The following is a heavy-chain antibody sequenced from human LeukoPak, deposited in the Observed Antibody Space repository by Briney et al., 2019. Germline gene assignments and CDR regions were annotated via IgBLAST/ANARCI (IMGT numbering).Heavy chain of an antibody. CDR1: GFTFSSYG. V-gene: IGHV3-33*06. Sequence: PGGSLRLSCAASGFTFSSYGMHWVRQAPGKGLEWVAVIWYDGSNKYYADSVKGRFAISRDNSKNTLYLQMNSLRAEDTAVYYCGKGLYYLDYWGQGTLVTVSS. CDR2: IWYDGSNK. J-gene: IGHJ4*02. CDR3: GKGLYYLDY.